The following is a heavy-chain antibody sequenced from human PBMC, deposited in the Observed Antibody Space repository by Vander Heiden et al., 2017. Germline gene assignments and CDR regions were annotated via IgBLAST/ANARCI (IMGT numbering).Heavy chain of an antibody. CDR1: GFTFSSYG. V-gene: IGHV3-30*18. CDR2: ISYDGSNK. D-gene: IGHD5-18*01. CDR3: AKGGYSYGDGSYFDY. J-gene: IGHJ4*02. Sequence: QVQLVASGGGVVQLGRSLTLSCAASGFTFSSYGMHWVRQAPGKGLEWVAVISYDGSNKYYAGSVKGRFTISRDNSKNTLYLQMNSLRPEDTAVYYCAKGGYSYGDGSYFDYWGQGTLVTVSS.